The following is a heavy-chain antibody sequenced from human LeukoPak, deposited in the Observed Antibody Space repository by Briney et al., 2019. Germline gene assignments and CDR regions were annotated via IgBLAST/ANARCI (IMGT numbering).Heavy chain of an antibody. V-gene: IGHV4-34*01. CDR2: INHSGST. J-gene: IGHJ6*04. Sequence: PSETLSLTCAVYGGSFSGYYWSWIRQTPGKGLEWIGEINHSGSTNYNPSLKSRVTISVDTSKNQFSLKLSSVTAADTAVYYCARGRYYYGMDVWGKGTAVTVSS. CDR1: GGSFSGYY. CDR3: ARGRYYYGMDV.